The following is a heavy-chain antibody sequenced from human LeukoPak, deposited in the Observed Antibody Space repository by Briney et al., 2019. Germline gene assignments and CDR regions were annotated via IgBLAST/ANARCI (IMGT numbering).Heavy chain of an antibody. D-gene: IGHD6-6*01. CDR3: ARPRHSSSNLDYFDY. CDR2: INHSGST. V-gene: IGHV4-39*07. CDR1: GGSISSGGYY. J-gene: IGHJ4*02. Sequence: SETLSLTCTVSGGSISSGGYYWSWIRQPPGKGLEWIGEINHSGSTNYNPSLKSRVTISVDTSKNQFSLKLSSVTAADTAVYYCARPRHSSSNLDYFDYWGQGTLVTVSS.